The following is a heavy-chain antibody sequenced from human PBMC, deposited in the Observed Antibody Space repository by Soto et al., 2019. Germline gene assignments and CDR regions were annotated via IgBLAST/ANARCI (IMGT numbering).Heavy chain of an antibody. J-gene: IGHJ5*02. V-gene: IGHV3-21*01. CDR1: GFTFSSYN. CDR2: ISSSSSYI. Sequence: PGGSLRLSYAASGFTFSSYNRNWVRQAPGKGLEWVSSISSSSSYIYYADSVKGRFTISRDNAKNSLYLQMNSLRAEDTAVYYCARTRIVDTAMVTIAVAGNWFDPWGHGTLVTVSS. D-gene: IGHD5-18*01. CDR3: ARTRIVDTAMVTIAVAGNWFDP.